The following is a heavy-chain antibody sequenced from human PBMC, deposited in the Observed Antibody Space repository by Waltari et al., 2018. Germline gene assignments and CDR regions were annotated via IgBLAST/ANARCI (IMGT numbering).Heavy chain of an antibody. V-gene: IGHV4-4*07. CDR3: ASGGSYFF. Sequence: QVQLQESGPGLGKPSATLSLTCTVSGGSISSYYWRWIRQPAGKGLAWIGRIYTSGSTNYNPSLKSRVTMSVDTSKNQFSLKLSSVTAADTAVYYCASGGSYFFWGQGTLVTVSS. CDR2: IYTSGST. D-gene: IGHD1-26*01. J-gene: IGHJ4*02. CDR1: GGSISSYY.